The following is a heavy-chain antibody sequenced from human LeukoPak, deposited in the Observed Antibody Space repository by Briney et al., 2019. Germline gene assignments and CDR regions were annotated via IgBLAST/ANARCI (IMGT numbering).Heavy chain of an antibody. CDR3: AILAGSSGYSGFDP. Sequence: ASVKVSCKASGYTFTGYYMHWVRQAPGQGLEWMGWINPNSGGTNYAQKFQGWVTMTRDTSISTAYMELSRLRSDDTAVYYCAILAGSSGYSGFDPWGQGTLVTVSS. CDR1: GYTFTGYY. V-gene: IGHV1-2*04. CDR2: INPNSGGT. J-gene: IGHJ5*02. D-gene: IGHD3-22*01.